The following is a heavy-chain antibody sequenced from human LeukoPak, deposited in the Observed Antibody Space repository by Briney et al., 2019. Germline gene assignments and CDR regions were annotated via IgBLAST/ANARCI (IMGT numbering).Heavy chain of an antibody. J-gene: IGHJ6*03. CDR1: GGSISSYY. D-gene: IGHD6-19*01. CDR3: ARQQGEAVAGRYNYYYMDV. CDR2: IYYSGST. V-gene: IGHV4-59*08. Sequence: PSQTLSLTCTVSGGSISSYYWSWIRQPPRKGLEWIGYIYYSGSTNYNPSLKSRVTISVDTSKNQFSLKLSSVTAADTAVYYCARQQGEAVAGRYNYYYMDVWGKGTTVTVSS.